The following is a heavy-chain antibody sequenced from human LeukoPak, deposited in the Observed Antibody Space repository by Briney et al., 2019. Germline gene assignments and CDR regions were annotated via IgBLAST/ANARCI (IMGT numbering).Heavy chain of an antibody. CDR2: ISGSGGNT. V-gene: IGHV3-23*01. CDR1: GFTFSSYA. D-gene: IGHD1-26*01. J-gene: IGHJ4*02. CDR3: SRDPRSLDY. Sequence: PGGSLRLSCAASGFTFSSYAMSWVRQAPGKGLEWVSAISGSGGNTYYADSVKGRFTISRDNAKDSLYLQMNSLRAEDTAWYYGSRDPRSLDYWGQGTLVTVSS.